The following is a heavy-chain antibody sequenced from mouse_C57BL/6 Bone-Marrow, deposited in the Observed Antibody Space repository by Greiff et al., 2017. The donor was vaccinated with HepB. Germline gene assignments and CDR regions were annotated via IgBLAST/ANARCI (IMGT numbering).Heavy chain of an antibody. Sequence: EVKLMESGEGLVKPGGSLKLSCAASGFTFSSYAMSWVRQTPEKRLEWVAYISSGGDYIYYADTVKGRFTISRDNARNTLYLQMSSLKSEDTAMYYCTRDWGTTVVGDFWGQGTTLTVSS. CDR2: ISSGGDYI. CDR3: TRDWGTTVVGDF. D-gene: IGHD1-1*01. J-gene: IGHJ2*01. V-gene: IGHV5-9-1*02. CDR1: GFTFSSYA.